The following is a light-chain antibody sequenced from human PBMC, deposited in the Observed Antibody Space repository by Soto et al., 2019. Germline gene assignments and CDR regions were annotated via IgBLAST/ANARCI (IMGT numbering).Light chain of an antibody. Sequence: QSVLTQPPSASGSPGQSVTISCTGTSSDIGAYNYVSWYQQHPGKAPKLMIHEVSKRPSGVPDRFSGSKSGNTASLTVSGLQAEEEADYYRSSYAGSSDRWVFGGGTKLTVL. CDR3: SSYAGSSDRWV. J-gene: IGLJ3*02. V-gene: IGLV2-8*01. CDR2: EVS. CDR1: SSDIGAYNY.